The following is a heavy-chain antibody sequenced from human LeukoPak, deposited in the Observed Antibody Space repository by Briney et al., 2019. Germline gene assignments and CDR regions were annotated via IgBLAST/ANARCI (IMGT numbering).Heavy chain of an antibody. V-gene: IGHV1-18*01. CDR1: GYTFTSYG. D-gene: IGHD4-11*01. J-gene: IGHJ5*02. CDR2: ISTYNGNT. Sequence: GASVKVSCKASGYTFTSYGISWVRQAPGQGLEWMGWISTYNGNTNYAQKLQGRVTMTTDTSTSTAYMELRSLRSDDTAVYYCAHTVTKHFAWFDPWGQGTLVTVSS. CDR3: AHTVTKHFAWFDP.